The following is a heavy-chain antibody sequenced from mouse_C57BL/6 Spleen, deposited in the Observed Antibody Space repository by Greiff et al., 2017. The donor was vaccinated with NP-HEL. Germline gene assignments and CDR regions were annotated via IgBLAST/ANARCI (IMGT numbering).Heavy chain of an antibody. Sequence: QVQLQQSGAELLMPGASVKLSCKASGYTFTSYWMHWVKQRPGQGLEWIGEIDPSDSYTNYNQKFKGKSTLTVDKSSSTAYMQLSSLTSEDSAVYYCARGAQANFDYWGQGTTLTVSS. CDR2: IDPSDSYT. CDR3: ARGAQANFDY. CDR1: GYTFTSYW. J-gene: IGHJ2*01. D-gene: IGHD3-2*02. V-gene: IGHV1-69*01.